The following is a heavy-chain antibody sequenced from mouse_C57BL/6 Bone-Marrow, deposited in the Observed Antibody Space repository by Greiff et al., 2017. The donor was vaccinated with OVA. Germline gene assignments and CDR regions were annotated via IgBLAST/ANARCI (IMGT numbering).Heavy chain of an antibody. V-gene: IGHV5-4*01. J-gene: IGHJ2*01. CDR3: ARERRDYYGSSYYFDY. D-gene: IGHD1-1*01. CDR2: ISDGGSYT. CDR1: GFTFSSYA. Sequence: EVQLVESGGGLVKPGGSLKLSCAASGFTFSSYAMSWVRQTPEKRLEWVATISDGGSYTYYPDNVKGRFTISRDNAKNNLYLQMSHLKSEDTAMYYCARERRDYYGSSYYFDYWGQGTTLTVSS.